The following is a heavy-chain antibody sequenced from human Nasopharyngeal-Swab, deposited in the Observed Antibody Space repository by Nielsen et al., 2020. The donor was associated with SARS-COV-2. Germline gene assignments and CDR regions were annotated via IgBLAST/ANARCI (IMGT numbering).Heavy chain of an antibody. V-gene: IGHV4-61*08. J-gene: IGHJ6*02. D-gene: IGHD6-6*01. CDR3: ARGWIAARPHYYYYYGMDV. Sequence: SETLSLTCTVSGGSISSGDYYWSWIRQPPGKGLEWIGYIYYSGSTNYNPSLKSRVTISVDTSKNQFSLKLSSVTAADTAVYYCARGWIAARPHYYYYYGMDVWGQGTTVTVSS. CDR2: IYYSGST. CDR1: GGSISSGDYY.